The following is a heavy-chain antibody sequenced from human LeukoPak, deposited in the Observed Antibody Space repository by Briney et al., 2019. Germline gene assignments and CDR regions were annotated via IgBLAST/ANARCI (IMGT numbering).Heavy chain of an antibody. J-gene: IGHJ3*02. CDR1: GGSISSYY. D-gene: IGHD3-3*01. Sequence: PSETLSLTCTVSGGSISSYYWSWIRQPPGKGLEWIGYIYYSGSTNYNPSLKSRVTISVDTSKNQFSLKLSPVTAADTAVYYCARGKGTKYYDFWSGPYAFDIWGQGTMVTVSS. CDR2: IYYSGST. CDR3: ARGKGTKYYDFWSGPYAFDI. V-gene: IGHV4-59*01.